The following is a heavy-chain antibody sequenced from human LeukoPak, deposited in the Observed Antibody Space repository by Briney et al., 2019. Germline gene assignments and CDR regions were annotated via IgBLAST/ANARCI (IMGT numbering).Heavy chain of an antibody. CDR2: VSYDGSYK. J-gene: IGHJ5*02. V-gene: IGHV3-30*18. D-gene: IGHD2-15*01. CDR3: AKWWRAPPSNWFDP. CDR1: GFTFSNFA. Sequence: PGRSLRLSCAATGFTFSNFAMHWVRQAPGKGLEWVAVVSYDGSYKYYADSVKGRFTISRDNSKNTLYLQMNSLRAEDTAVYYCAKWWRAPPSNWFDPWGQGTLVTVSS.